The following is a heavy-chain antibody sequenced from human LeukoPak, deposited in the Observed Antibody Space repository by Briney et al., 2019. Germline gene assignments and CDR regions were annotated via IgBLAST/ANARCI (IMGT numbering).Heavy chain of an antibody. D-gene: IGHD2-2*01. CDR3: ARLPAYCSSTSCYYDY. V-gene: IGHV3-30-3*01. Sequence: PGRSLRLSCAASGFTFSSYAMHWVRQAPGKGLEWVAVISYDGTNKYYADSVKGRFTISRDNSKNTLSLQMNSLRAEDTAVYYCARLPAYCSSTSCYYDYWGQGTLVTVSS. CDR1: GFTFSSYA. J-gene: IGHJ4*02. CDR2: ISYDGTNK.